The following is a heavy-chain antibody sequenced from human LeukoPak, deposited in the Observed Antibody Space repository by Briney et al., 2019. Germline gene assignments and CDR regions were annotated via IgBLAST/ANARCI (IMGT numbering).Heavy chain of an antibody. CDR3: ARSTVTASPTGYYYYMDV. CDR2: MNPNSGNT. Sequence: ASVKVPCKASGYTFTSYDINWVRQATGQGLEWMGWMNPNSGNTGYAQKFQGRVTMTRNTSISTAYMELRSLRSEDTAVYYCARSTVTASPTGYYYYMDVWGKGTTVTVSS. J-gene: IGHJ6*03. D-gene: IGHD4-11*01. CDR1: GYTFTSYD. V-gene: IGHV1-8*01.